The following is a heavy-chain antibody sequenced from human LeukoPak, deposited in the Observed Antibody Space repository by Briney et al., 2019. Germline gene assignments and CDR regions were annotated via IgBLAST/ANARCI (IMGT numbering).Heavy chain of an antibody. CDR3: ARGQGYSYGYEWFDP. CDR1: GGSFSGYS. V-gene: IGHV4-34*01. J-gene: IGHJ5*02. Sequence: SETLSLTCAVYGGSFSGYSWSWIRQPPGKGLEWIGEVNHSGSTNYNPSLKSRVTISVDTSKNQFSLKLSSVTAADTAVYYCARGQGYSYGYEWFDPWGQGTLVTVSS. D-gene: IGHD5-18*01. CDR2: VNHSGST.